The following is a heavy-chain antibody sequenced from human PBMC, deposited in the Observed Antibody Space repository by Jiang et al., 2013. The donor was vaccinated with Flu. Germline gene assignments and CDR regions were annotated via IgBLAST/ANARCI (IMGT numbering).Heavy chain of an antibody. CDR3: ARGAKSSGLGGIQRANDAFDI. J-gene: IGHJ3*02. CDR2: IYYSGST. CDR1: GGSISSSSYY. V-gene: IGHV4-39*01. Sequence: GPGLVKPSETLSLTCTVSGGSISSSSYYWGWIRQPPGKGLEWIGSIYYSGSTYYNPSLKSRVTISVDTSKNQFSLKLSSVTAADTAVYYCARGAKSSGLGGIQRANDAFDIWGQGTMVTVSS. D-gene: IGHD3-16*01.